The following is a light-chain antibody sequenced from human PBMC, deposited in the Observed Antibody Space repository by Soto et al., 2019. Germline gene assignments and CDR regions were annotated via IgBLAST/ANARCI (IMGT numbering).Light chain of an antibody. CDR3: SSFAGTNSFV. CDR2: EVT. CDR1: TSDIGAYNY. V-gene: IGLV2-8*01. Sequence: TQPRSASGSPGQSVTISCTGTTSDIGAYNYVSWYQQRPGKAPKLIIYEVTRRPSGVPDRIFGSKSYTTASLTVSGLQAEDEADYYCSSFAGTNSFVFGTGTKVTVL. J-gene: IGLJ1*01.